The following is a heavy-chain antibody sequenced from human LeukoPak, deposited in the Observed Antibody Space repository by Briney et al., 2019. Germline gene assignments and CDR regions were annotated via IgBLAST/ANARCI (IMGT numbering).Heavy chain of an antibody. Sequence: SETLSLTCTVSGGSMNTYYWTRIRQPAGKGLQWIGYIYPSSFTNYNPSLESRVTMSVDTSKNQFSLKLTSVTAADTAVYYCARDSATTLGSYYYGLDVWGQGTTVTVSS. CDR2: IYPSSFT. CDR3: ARDSATTLGSYYYGLDV. J-gene: IGHJ6*02. CDR1: GGSMNTYY. D-gene: IGHD5-12*01. V-gene: IGHV4-4*07.